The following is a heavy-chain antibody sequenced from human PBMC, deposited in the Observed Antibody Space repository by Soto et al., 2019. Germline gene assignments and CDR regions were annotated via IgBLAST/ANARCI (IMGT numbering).Heavy chain of an antibody. J-gene: IGHJ4*02. CDR1: GFTFDDYA. CDR2: ISWNSGSI. V-gene: IGHV3-9*01. CDR3: ARHPAGAKSILLGKFDY. Sequence: GGSLRLSCAASGFTFDDYAMHWVRQAPGKGLEWVSGISWNSGSIGYADSVKGRFTISRDNAKNSLYLQMNSLRAEDTALYYCARHPAGAKSILLGKFDYWGQGTLVTVSS. D-gene: IGHD2-21*01.